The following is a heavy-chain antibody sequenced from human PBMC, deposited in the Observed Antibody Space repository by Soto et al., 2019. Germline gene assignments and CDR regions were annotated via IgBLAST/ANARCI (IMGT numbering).Heavy chain of an antibody. J-gene: IGHJ3*02. CDR2: ISAYNGNT. V-gene: IGHV1-18*01. CDR1: GYTFTSYG. Sequence: ASVKVSCKASGYTFTSYGISWVRQAPGQGLEWMGWISAYNGNTNYAQKLQGRVTMTTDTSTSTAYMELRSLRSDDTAVYYCARGLRFLEWLSGHDAFDIWGQGTMVTVSS. CDR3: ARGLRFLEWLSGHDAFDI. D-gene: IGHD3-3*01.